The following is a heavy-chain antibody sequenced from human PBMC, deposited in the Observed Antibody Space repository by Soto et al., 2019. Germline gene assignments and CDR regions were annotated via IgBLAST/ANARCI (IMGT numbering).Heavy chain of an antibody. J-gene: IGHJ4*02. Sequence: GGSLRLSCAASGFTFSSYWMSWVRQAPGKGLEWVANIKQDGSEKYYVDSVKGRFTISRDNAKNSLYLQMNSLRAEDTAVYYCARSGGLFGYGSGSYWVYWGQGTLVTVSS. CDR2: IKQDGSEK. V-gene: IGHV3-7*01. CDR1: GFTFSSYW. CDR3: ARSGGLFGYGSGSYWVY. D-gene: IGHD3-10*01.